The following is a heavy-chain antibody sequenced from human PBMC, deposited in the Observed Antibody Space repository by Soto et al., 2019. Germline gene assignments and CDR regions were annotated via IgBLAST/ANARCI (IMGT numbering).Heavy chain of an antibody. CDR3: GRERNSGYDYYYYYGMDV. Sequence: ASVKVSCKASGYTFTGYYMHWVRQAPGQGLEWMGWINPNSGGTNYAQKFQGWVTMTRDTSISTAYMELSRLRSDDTAVYYCGRERNSGYDYYYYYGMDVWGQGTTVTVSS. CDR1: GYTFTGYY. V-gene: IGHV1-2*04. CDR2: INPNSGGT. J-gene: IGHJ6*02. D-gene: IGHD5-12*01.